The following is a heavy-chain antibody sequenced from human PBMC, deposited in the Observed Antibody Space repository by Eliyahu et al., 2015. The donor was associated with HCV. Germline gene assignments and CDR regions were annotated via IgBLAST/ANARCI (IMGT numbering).Heavy chain of an antibody. V-gene: IGHV3-30*18. CDR2: ISYDGSNK. CDR3: AKGMHALGGIIVSIVDY. CDR1: GFXFXXYX. Sequence: QVQLVESGGGVVQPGXSLXLXCXASGFXFXXYXMYWVRQAPGKGLEWVAVISYDGSNKYYADSVKGRFTISRDNSKNTLYLQMDSLRAEDTAVYYCAKGMHALGGIIVSIVDYWGQGTLVTVSS. D-gene: IGHD3-16*02. J-gene: IGHJ4*02.